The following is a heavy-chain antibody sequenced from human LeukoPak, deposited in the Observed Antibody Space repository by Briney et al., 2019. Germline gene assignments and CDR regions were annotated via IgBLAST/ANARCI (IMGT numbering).Heavy chain of an antibody. CDR3: VRGGPVAGLNY. J-gene: IGHJ4*02. CDR1: GDSVSSNSAA. Sequence: SQTLSLTCAISGDSVSSNSAASNWIRQSPSRGLEWLGRTYYRSKWYNDYAVSVKGRMTINPDTPKNQFSLQLNSMTPEDTAVYYCVRGGPVAGLNYWGQGTLVTVSS. CDR2: TYYRSKWYN. D-gene: IGHD6-19*01. V-gene: IGHV6-1*01.